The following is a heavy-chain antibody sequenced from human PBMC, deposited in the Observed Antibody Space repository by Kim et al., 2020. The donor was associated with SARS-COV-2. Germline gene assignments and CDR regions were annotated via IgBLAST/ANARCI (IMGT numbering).Heavy chain of an antibody. D-gene: IGHD5-12*01. CDR1: GDSVSSNSAA. Sequence: SQTLSLTCAISGDSVSSNSAAWNWIRQSPSRGLEWLGRTYYRSKWYNDYAVSVKSRITINPDTSKNQFSLQLNSVTPEDTAVYYCARDGGYDYGLSLRYFDYWGQGTLVTVSS. J-gene: IGHJ4*02. CDR3: ARDGGYDYGLSLRYFDY. CDR2: TYYRSKWYN. V-gene: IGHV6-1*01.